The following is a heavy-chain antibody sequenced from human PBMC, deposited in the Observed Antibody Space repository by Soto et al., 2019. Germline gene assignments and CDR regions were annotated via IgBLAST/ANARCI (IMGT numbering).Heavy chain of an antibody. V-gene: IGHV3-21*01. J-gene: IGHJ6*02. CDR2: ISSSSSYI. Sequence: GGSLRLSCAASGFTFSSYSMNWVRQAPGKGLEWVSSISSSSSYIYYADSVKGRFTISRDNAKNSLYLQMNSLRAEDTAVYYCARARGDYSTNYYYGMDVWGQGTTVTVSS. CDR1: GFTFSSYS. CDR3: ARARGDYSTNYYYGMDV. D-gene: IGHD2-15*01.